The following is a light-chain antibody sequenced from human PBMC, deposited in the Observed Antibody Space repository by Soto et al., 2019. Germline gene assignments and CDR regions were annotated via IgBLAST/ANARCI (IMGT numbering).Light chain of an antibody. V-gene: IGKV3-11*01. Sequence: VVLTQSPATLSLSPGERATLSCRASQSVSSYLAWYQQKPGQAPRLLMYDVSNRATGIPASFSGSGSGTVFTLTISRLEPEDFAVYYCQQYGSSPGTFGPGTKVDIK. CDR1: QSVSSY. J-gene: IGKJ1*01. CDR2: DVS. CDR3: QQYGSSPGT.